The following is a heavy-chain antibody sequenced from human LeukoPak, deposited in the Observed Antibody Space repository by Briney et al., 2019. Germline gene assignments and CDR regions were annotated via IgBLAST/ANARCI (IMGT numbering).Heavy chain of an antibody. Sequence: SETLSLTCAVSGYSISSGYYWGWIRQPPGEGLEGIGSIYHSGSTYYNPALKSRVTISVDTSKNQFSLKLSSVTAADTAVYYCERQRGTQSVDYWGQGTLVTVSS. J-gene: IGHJ4*02. CDR1: GYSISSGYY. V-gene: IGHV4-38-2*01. CDR2: IYHSGST. CDR3: ERQRGTQSVDY. D-gene: IGHD1-14*01.